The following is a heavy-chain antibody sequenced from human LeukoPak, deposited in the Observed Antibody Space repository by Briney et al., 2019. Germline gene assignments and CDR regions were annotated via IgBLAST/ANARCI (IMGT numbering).Heavy chain of an antibody. CDR1: GGSISGSNYY. V-gene: IGHV4-39*07. Sequence: SETLSHTCTVSGGSISGSNYYWDWIRQSPGKGPEWIGSFYYGSSTYYNPSLQSRVTISVDTSRNQFSLSVISVTAADTAVYYCARDHTLIRGVPDYWGQGIFVTISS. D-gene: IGHD3-10*01. J-gene: IGHJ4*02. CDR2: FYYGSST. CDR3: ARDHTLIRGVPDY.